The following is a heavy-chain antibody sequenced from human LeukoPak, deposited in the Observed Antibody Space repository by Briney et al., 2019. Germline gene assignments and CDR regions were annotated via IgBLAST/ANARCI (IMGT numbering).Heavy chain of an antibody. CDR3: AKKGYCSSTSCYYYFDY. V-gene: IGHV4-4*02. Sequence: PSETLSLTCAVSGGSINIDNWWSWVRQPPGKGLEWIGEIYHSGSTNYNPSLKSRVTISVDTSKNQFSLKLSSVTAADTAVYYCAKKGYCSSTSCYYYFDYWGQGTLVTVSS. D-gene: IGHD2-2*01. CDR1: GGSINIDNW. J-gene: IGHJ4*02. CDR2: IYHSGST.